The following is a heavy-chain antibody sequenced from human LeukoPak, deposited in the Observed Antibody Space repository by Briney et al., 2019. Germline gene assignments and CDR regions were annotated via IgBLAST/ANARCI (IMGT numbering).Heavy chain of an antibody. CDR3: ARRMVAVAGTGVDY. CDR1: GFTFSSYS. CDR2: ISSSSSYI. D-gene: IGHD6-19*01. V-gene: IGHV3-21*01. Sequence: GGSLRLSCAASGFTFSSYSMNWVRQAPGKGLEWASSISSSSSYIYYADSVKGRFTISRDNAKNSLYLQMNSLRAEDTAVYYCARRMVAVAGTGVDYWGQGTLVTVSS. J-gene: IGHJ4*02.